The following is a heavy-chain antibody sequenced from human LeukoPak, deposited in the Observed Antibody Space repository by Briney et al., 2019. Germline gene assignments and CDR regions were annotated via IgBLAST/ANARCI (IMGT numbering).Heavy chain of an antibody. CDR2: VSYTGDT. J-gene: IGHJ4*02. Sequence: SETLSLTCTVSGDSIISNTFSWGWIRQPPGKGLEWIGNVSYTGDTYYNPSLKSRVTMSADTSKSQFSLKVNSVTAADTALYFCVRVDGSGYSPYWGQGTLVTVSS. D-gene: IGHD5-18*01. V-gene: IGHV4-39*01. CDR1: GDSIISNTFS. CDR3: VRVDGSGYSPY.